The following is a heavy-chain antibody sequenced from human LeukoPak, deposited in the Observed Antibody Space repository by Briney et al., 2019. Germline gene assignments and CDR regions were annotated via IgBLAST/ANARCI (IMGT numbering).Heavy chain of an antibody. J-gene: IGHJ4*02. Sequence: SETLSLTCAVYGGSFSGYYWSWIRQPPGKGLEWIGEINHSGSTNYNPSLKSRVTISVDTSKNQFSLKLSSVTAADTAVYYCARALIDYGDYYFDYWGQGTLVTVSS. CDR2: INHSGST. V-gene: IGHV4-34*01. CDR1: GGSFSGYY. D-gene: IGHD4-17*01. CDR3: ARALIDYGDYYFDY.